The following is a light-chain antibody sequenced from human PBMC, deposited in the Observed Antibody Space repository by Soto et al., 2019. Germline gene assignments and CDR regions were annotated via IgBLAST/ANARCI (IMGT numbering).Light chain of an antibody. Sequence: EIVLTQSPGTLSLSPGERATLSCRASQSVNSRYLAWYQQKPGQAPRLLIYGASSRATGIPDRFSGSGSGTDFTLTISRLEPEDSAVYYCQKYGSSPTWAFGQGTKVDI. V-gene: IGKV3-20*01. J-gene: IGKJ1*01. CDR3: QKYGSSPTWA. CDR2: GAS. CDR1: QSVNSRY.